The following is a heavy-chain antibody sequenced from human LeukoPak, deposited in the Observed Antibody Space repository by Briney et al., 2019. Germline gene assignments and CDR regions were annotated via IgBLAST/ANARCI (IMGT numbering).Heavy chain of an antibody. Sequence: PGGSLRLSCAASGFTFSRYGMHWVRQAPGKGLEWVAVISYDGSNKYYADSVKGRFTISRDNSKNTLYLQMNSLRAEDTAVYYCAKGHRPPHLYSGSSSFDYWGQGTLVTVSS. J-gene: IGHJ4*02. D-gene: IGHD1-26*01. CDR3: AKGHRPPHLYSGSSSFDY. V-gene: IGHV3-30*04. CDR1: GFTFSRYG. CDR2: ISYDGSNK.